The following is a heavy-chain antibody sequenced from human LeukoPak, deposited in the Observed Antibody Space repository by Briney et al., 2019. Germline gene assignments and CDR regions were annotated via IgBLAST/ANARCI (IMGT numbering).Heavy chain of an antibody. V-gene: IGHV1-2*02. Sequence: ASVKVSCKASGYTFTGYYIHWVRQAPGQGLEWMGWINPNSGGTDYAQKFQGRVTMTRDMSISTAYMELTRLTSDDTAVYYCARFNGDFHYMDVWGKGTTVTVSS. J-gene: IGHJ6*03. CDR3: ARFNGDFHYMDV. D-gene: IGHD4-17*01. CDR2: INPNSGGT. CDR1: GYTFTGYY.